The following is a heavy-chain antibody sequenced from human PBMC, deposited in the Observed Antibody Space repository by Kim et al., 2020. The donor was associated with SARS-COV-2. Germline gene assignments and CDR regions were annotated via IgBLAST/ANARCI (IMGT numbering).Heavy chain of an antibody. CDR3: ASLRLQQLVREFDY. CDR1: GFTFSSYA. D-gene: IGHD6-6*01. V-gene: IGHV3-30-3*01. J-gene: IGHJ4*02. Sequence: GGSLRLSCAASGFTFSSYAMHWVRQAPGKGLEWVAVISYDGSNKYYADSVKGRFTISRDNSKNTLYLQMNSLRAEDTAVYYCASLRLQQLVREFDYWGQGTLVTVSS. CDR2: ISYDGSNK.